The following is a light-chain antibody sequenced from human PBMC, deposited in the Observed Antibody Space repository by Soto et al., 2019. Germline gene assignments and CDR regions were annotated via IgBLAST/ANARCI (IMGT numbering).Light chain of an antibody. J-gene: IGLJ2*01. CDR2: DDD. CDR3: ASGDDSLYDPIS. V-gene: IGLV1-44*01. CDR1: SANIGEKT. Sequence: QSVLSQPPSASGTPGQRVTISCSGGSANIGEKTVSWYQQFPGTAPTLLIYDDDQRPSGVPDRFSVSKSGTSVSLAISGLRSEDEATYYCASGDDSLYDPISFGGGTKLTVL.